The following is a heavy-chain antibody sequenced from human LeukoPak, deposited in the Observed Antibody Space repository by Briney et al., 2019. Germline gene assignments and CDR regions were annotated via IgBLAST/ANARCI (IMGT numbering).Heavy chain of an antibody. CDR2: IYYSGST. J-gene: IGHJ5*02. Sequence: SETLSLTCTVSGGSISSYNWSWIRQPPGKGLEWIGYIYYSGSTNYNPSLKSRVTISVDTSKNQFSLKQSSVTAADTAVYYCARDQIGTTMMAWFDPWGQGTLVTVAS. CDR1: GGSISSYN. CDR3: ARDQIGTTMMAWFDP. D-gene: IGHD1-1*01. V-gene: IGHV4-59*01.